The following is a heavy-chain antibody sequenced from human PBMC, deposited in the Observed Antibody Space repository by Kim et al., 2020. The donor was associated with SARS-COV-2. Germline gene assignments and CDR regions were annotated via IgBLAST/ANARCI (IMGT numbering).Heavy chain of an antibody. D-gene: IGHD3-3*01. J-gene: IGHJ6*02. V-gene: IGHV3-21*01. CDR3: ARAPGEWLSYYYYGMDV. Sequence: VKGRFTISRDNAKNSLYLQMNSLRAEDTAVYYCARAPGEWLSYYYYGMDVWGQGTTVTVSS.